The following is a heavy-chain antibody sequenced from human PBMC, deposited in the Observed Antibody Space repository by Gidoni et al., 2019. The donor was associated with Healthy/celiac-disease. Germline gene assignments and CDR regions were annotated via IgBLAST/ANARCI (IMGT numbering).Heavy chain of an antibody. CDR2: IYHSGST. Sequence: QVQLPESGPGLVTPSGTLSLTCPVSGGSISSSNWWSWVRQPPGKGLEWIGEIYHSGSTNYNPSLKSRVTISVDKSKNQFSLKLSSVTAADTAVYYCARESADIVATTDAFDIWGQGTMVTVSS. J-gene: IGHJ3*02. V-gene: IGHV4-4*02. D-gene: IGHD5-12*01. CDR3: ARESADIVATTDAFDI. CDR1: GGSISSSNW.